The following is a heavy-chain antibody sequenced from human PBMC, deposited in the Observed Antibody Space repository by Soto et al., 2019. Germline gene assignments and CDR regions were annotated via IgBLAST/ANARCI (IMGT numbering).Heavy chain of an antibody. D-gene: IGHD5-18*01. CDR3: VSDRGYGHASVPYS. CDR1: GFAFSSYG. V-gene: IGHV3-30*03. Sequence: QAQLVESGGGVVQPGRSLRLSCAASGFAFSSYGMHWVRQAPGTGLEWVVVISYDGSLQHYADSVKGRFTISRDNSKNMVLLQMSSLRADDTAVYYCVSDRGYGHASVPYSWGQGTLVSVSS. J-gene: IGHJ4*02. CDR2: ISYDGSLQ.